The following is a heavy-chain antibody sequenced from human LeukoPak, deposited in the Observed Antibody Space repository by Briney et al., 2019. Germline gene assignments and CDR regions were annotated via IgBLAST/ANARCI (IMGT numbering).Heavy chain of an antibody. V-gene: IGHV1-8*03. CDR1: GYTFTSYD. CDR3: ARTLNLYGSGTSANMDV. D-gene: IGHD3-10*01. J-gene: IGHJ6*02. CDR2: MNPNSGNT. Sequence: ASVKVSCKASGYTFTSYDINWVRQATGQGLEWMGWMNPNSGNTGYAQKFQGRVTITRNTSISTAYMELSSLRSEDTAVYYCARTLNLYGSGTSANMDVWGQGTTVTVSS.